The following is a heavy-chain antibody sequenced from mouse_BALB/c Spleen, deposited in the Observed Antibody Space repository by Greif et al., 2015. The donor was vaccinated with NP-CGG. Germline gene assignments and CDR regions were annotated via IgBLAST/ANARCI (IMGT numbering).Heavy chain of an antibody. CDR3: ARYYYGSSYYFDY. CDR2: ISYSGST. J-gene: IGHJ2*01. CDR1: GDSITSGY. V-gene: IGHV3-8*02. Sequence: VQLQQSGPRLVKPSQTLSLTCSVTGDSITSGYWNWIRKFPGNKLEYMGYISYSGSTYYNPSLKSRISITRDTSKNXYYLQLNSVTTEDTATYYCARYYYGSSYYFDYWGQGTTLTVSS. D-gene: IGHD1-1*01.